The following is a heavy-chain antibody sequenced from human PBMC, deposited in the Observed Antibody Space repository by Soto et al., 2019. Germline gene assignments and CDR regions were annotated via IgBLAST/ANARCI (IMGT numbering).Heavy chain of an antibody. D-gene: IGHD3-22*01. J-gene: IGHJ6*02. CDR2: ISSSGSTI. Sequence: LRLSCAACGFTFSDYYMSWIRQAPGKGLEWVSYISSSGSTIYYAASVKGRFTISRDNAKNSLYLQMNSLRAEDTAVYYCATERALYDSSGYLDYYCGMDVWGQGTTVTVSS. CDR1: GFTFSDYY. CDR3: ATERALYDSSGYLDYYCGMDV. V-gene: IGHV3-11*01.